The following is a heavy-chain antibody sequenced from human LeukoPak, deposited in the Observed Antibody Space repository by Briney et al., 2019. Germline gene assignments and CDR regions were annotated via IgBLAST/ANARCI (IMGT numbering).Heavy chain of an antibody. Sequence: PGRSLRLSCAASGFTFSDYCMHWVRQAPGKGLEYVSRIYSDVGRIKYADSVKGRFTISRDNAKNTLYFQMNGLRVEDMAVYYCATSPVISRDWGQGNLVTVSS. D-gene: IGHD2-21*01. CDR1: GFTFSDYC. CDR3: ATSPVISRD. V-gene: IGHV3-74*03. CDR2: IYSDVGRI. J-gene: IGHJ4*02.